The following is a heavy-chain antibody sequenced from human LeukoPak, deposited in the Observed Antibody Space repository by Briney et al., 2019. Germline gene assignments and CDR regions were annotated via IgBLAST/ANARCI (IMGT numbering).Heavy chain of an antibody. V-gene: IGHV3-23*01. D-gene: IGHD5-12*01. CDR3: AKDGDSGPNFDY. CDR1: GFTFSSYA. CDR2: ISGSGGST. Sequence: GGSLRLSCAASGFTFSSYAMSWVRQAPGKGLEWVSAISGSGGSTYYADSVKGWFTISRDNSKNTLYLQMNSLRAEDTAVYYCAKDGDSGPNFDYWGQGTLVTVSS. J-gene: IGHJ4*02.